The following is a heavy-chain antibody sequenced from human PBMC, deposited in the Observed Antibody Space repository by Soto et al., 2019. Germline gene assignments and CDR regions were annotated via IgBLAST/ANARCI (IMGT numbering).Heavy chain of an antibody. CDR2: IYYSGST. J-gene: IGHJ4*02. CDR1: GGSISSYY. Sequence: SETLSLTCTVSGGSISSYYWSWIRQPPGKGLEWIGYIYYSGSTYYNPSLKSRVTISVDTSKNQFSLKLSSVTAADTAVYYCARGPPFGYWGQGTLVPSPQ. V-gene: IGHV4-59*06. CDR3: ARGPPFGY.